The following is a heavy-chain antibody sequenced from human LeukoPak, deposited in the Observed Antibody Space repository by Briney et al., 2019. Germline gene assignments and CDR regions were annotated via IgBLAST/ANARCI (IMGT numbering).Heavy chain of an antibody. J-gene: IGHJ6*03. D-gene: IGHD5-18*01. Sequence: PSETLSLTCTVSGGSISSYYWSWIRQPPGKGLEWIGYIYYSGSTNNNPSLKSRVTISVDKSKNQISLKLSSVTAADTAVYYCARGVSRGYSYGRYYMDVWGKGTTVTVSS. V-gene: IGHV4-59*01. CDR1: GGSISSYY. CDR3: ARGVSRGYSYGRYYMDV. CDR2: IYYSGST.